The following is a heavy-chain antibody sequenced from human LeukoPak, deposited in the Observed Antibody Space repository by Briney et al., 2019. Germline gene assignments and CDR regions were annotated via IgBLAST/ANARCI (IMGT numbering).Heavy chain of an antibody. Sequence: PSETLSLTCTVSGGSISSSSYYWGWIRQPPGKGLEWIGSIYYSGSTYYNPSLKSRVTISVDTSKNQFSLKLSSVTAADTAVYYCARHKRYCSGGGCSLLLDYWGQGTLVTVSS. J-gene: IGHJ4*02. CDR1: GGSISSSSYY. CDR3: ARHKRYCSGGGCSLLLDY. CDR2: IYYSGST. V-gene: IGHV4-39*07. D-gene: IGHD2-15*01.